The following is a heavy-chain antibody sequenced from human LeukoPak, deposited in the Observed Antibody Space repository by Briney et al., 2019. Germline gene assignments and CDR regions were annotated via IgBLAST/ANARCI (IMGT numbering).Heavy chain of an antibody. D-gene: IGHD6-13*01. Sequence: EASVKVSCKASGYTFTSYGISWVRQAPGQGLEWMGWISAYNGNTNYAQKLQGRVTMTTDTSTSTAYMELRSLRSDDTAVYYCARDEGSSWYGSYYYGMDVWGQGATVTVSS. CDR1: GYTFTSYG. CDR3: ARDEGSSWYGSYYYGMDV. V-gene: IGHV1-18*01. J-gene: IGHJ6*02. CDR2: ISAYNGNT.